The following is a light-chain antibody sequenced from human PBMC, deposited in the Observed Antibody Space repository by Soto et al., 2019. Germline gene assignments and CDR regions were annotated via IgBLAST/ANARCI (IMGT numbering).Light chain of an antibody. V-gene: IGLV2-14*01. CDR1: SSDVGGYNY. CDR3: GSYTSSNIWV. CDR2: DVS. J-gene: IGLJ3*02. Sequence: QSALTQPASVSVSPGQSITISCSGTSSDVGGYNYFSWSQQHPGKAPKLMIYDVSNRPSGVSNRFSGSKSGNTASLTISGLQAEDEADYYCGSYTSSNIWVFGGGTKVTVL.